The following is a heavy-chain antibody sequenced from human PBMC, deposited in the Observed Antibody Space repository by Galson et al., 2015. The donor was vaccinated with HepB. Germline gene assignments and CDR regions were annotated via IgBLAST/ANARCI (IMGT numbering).Heavy chain of an antibody. CDR2: IYPGDSET. D-gene: IGHD1-26*01. CDR1: GYSFTSHW. V-gene: IGHV5-51*01. CDR3: ARDAMGRGSGSYSAFDY. Sequence: QSGAEVKKPGESLKISCKASGYSFTSHWIGWVRQVPGKGLEWMGVIYPGDSETTYSPSFEGQVTISADRSITTAYLQWSSLKASDSAVYYCARDAMGRGSGSYSAFDYWGQGTLVTVSS. J-gene: IGHJ4*02.